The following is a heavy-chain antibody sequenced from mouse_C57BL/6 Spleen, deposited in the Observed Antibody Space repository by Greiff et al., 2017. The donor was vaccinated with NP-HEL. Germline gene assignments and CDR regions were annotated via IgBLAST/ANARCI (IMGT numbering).Heavy chain of an antibody. CDR2: SRNKANDYTP. J-gene: IGHJ3*01. D-gene: IGHD3-1*01. V-gene: IGHV7-1*01. CDR3: ARDAYSAWFAY. Sequence: EVQLVESGGGLVQSGRSLRLSCATSGFTFSDFYMEWVRQAPGKGLEWIAASRNKANDYTPEYSASVKGRFIVSRDTSKSILYLQMNALRAEDTAIYYCARDAYSAWFAYWGQGTLVTVSA. CDR1: GFTFSDFY.